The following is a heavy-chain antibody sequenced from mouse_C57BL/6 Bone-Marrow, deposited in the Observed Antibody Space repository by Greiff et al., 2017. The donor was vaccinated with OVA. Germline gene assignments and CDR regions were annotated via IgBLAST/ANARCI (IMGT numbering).Heavy chain of an antibody. D-gene: IGHD3-3*01. Sequence: VQLQESGAELARPGASVKLSCKASGYTFTSYGISWVKQRTGQGLEWIGEIYPRSGNTYYNEKFKGKATLTADKSSSTAYMELRSLTSEDAAVDFCARRGPEGPWCAYWGQGTLGTVSA. CDR1: GYTFTSYG. CDR3: ARRGPEGPWCAY. CDR2: IYPRSGNT. J-gene: IGHJ3*01. V-gene: IGHV1-81*01.